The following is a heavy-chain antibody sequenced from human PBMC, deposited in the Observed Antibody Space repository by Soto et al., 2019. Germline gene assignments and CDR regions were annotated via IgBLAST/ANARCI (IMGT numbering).Heavy chain of an antibody. D-gene: IGHD3-3*01. V-gene: IGHV3-15*01. J-gene: IGHJ5*02. Sequence: EVQLVESGGGLVQPGGSLRLSCAASGFTFSNAWMSWVRQAPGKGLEWVGRIKSKTDGGTTDYAAPVKGRFTISRDDSKNTLYLQMNSLKTEDTAVYYCTTEIPYYDFWSGYYFGWFDPWGQGTLVTVSS. CDR3: TTEIPYYDFWSGYYFGWFDP. CDR1: GFTFSNAW. CDR2: IKSKTDGGTT.